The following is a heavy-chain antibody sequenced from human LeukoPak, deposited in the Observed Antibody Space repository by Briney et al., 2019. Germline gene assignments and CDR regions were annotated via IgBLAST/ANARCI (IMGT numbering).Heavy chain of an antibody. CDR1: GFTFSSYS. Sequence: GGSLRLSCAASGFTFSSYSMNWVRQAPGKGLEWVSSISSSSSYIYYADSMKGRFTISRDNAKNSLYLQMNSLRAEDTAVYYCARDQRGYSGYEIDYWGQGTLVTVSS. V-gene: IGHV3-21*01. CDR2: ISSSSSYI. CDR3: ARDQRGYSGYEIDY. D-gene: IGHD5-12*01. J-gene: IGHJ4*02.